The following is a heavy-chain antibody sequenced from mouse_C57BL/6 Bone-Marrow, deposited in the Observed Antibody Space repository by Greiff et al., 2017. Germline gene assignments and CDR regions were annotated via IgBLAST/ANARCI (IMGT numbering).Heavy chain of an antibody. Sequence: EVQLQQSGPELVKPGASVKISCKASGYTFTDYSMNWVKQSHGKSLEWIGDINPYNGGTSYNQKFKGKATLTVDKSSSTAYMELRSLTSEDSAVYYRGREIANWDAFFDYWGQGNTLTVSS. CDR1: GYTFTDYS. D-gene: IGHD4-1*01. CDR3: GREIANWDAFFDY. CDR2: INPYNGGT. V-gene: IGHV1-26*01. J-gene: IGHJ2*01.